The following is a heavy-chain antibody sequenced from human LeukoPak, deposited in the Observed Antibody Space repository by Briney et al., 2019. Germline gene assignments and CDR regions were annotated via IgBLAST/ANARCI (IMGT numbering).Heavy chain of an antibody. CDR1: GGSISTYY. D-gene: IGHD4-17*01. V-gene: IGHV4-34*01. CDR3: ARVPGTTLNYYYYGMDV. Sequence: SETLSLTCTVSGGSISTYYWSWIRQPPGKGLEWIGEINHSGSTNYNPSLKSRVTISVDTSKNQFSLKLSSVTAADTAVYYCARVPGTTLNYYYYGMDVWGQGTTVTVSS. J-gene: IGHJ6*02. CDR2: INHSGST.